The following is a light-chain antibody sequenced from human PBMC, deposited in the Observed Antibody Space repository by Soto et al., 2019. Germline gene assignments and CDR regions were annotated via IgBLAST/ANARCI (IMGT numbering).Light chain of an antibody. CDR3: QQRSNWPT. Sequence: EIVMTQSPATLSLSPGERATLSCRACQSVSGNLAWYQQKPGQAPRLLIYDASNRATGIPARFSGSGSGTDFTLTISSLEPEDFAVYYCQQRSNWPTFGQGTRLEIK. CDR2: DAS. V-gene: IGKV3-11*01. J-gene: IGKJ5*01. CDR1: QSVSGN.